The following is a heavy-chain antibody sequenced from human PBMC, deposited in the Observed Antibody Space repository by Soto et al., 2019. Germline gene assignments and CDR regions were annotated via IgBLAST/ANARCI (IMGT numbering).Heavy chain of an antibody. CDR3: ARAPNRALDY. CDR1: GFTFSSYT. V-gene: IGHV3-48*02. D-gene: IGHD2-8*01. CDR2: ISSSSRTI. Sequence: QRLSCAASGFTFSSYTMHWVRQAPGKGLEWISYISSSSRTIYYADSVKGRFTISRDNAQSSLYLQMTSLRDEDTAVYYCARAPNRALDYWGQGTLVTVSS. J-gene: IGHJ4*02.